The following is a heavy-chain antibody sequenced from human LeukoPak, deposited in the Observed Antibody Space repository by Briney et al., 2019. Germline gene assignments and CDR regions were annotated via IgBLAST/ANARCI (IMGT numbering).Heavy chain of an antibody. CDR2: IIPIFGTA. D-gene: IGHD3/OR15-3a*01. CDR3: ARDRAISGKISASWTFDY. J-gene: IGHJ4*02. Sequence: SSVKVSCKASGGTFSSYAISWVRQAPGQGLEWMGRIIPIFGTANYAQKFQGRVTITTDESTSTAYMELSSLRSEDTAVYYCARDRAISGKISASWTFDYWGQGTLVTVSS. V-gene: IGHV1-69*05. CDR1: GGTFSSYA.